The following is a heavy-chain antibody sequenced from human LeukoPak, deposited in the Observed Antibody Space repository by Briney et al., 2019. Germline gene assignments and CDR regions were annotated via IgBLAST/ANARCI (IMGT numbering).Heavy chain of an antibody. V-gene: IGHV1-2*02. CDR2: INPNSGAP. J-gene: IGHJ4*02. Sequence: ASVKVSCKASGYTFTGYYIYWVRQAPGQGLEWMGWINPNSGAPNYAQNFQGRVTMTRDTSISTVYMELSRLRSDDTAVYYCAQVGTDYWGQGTLVTVSP. CDR3: AQVGTDY. CDR1: GYTFTGYY. D-gene: IGHD1-1*01.